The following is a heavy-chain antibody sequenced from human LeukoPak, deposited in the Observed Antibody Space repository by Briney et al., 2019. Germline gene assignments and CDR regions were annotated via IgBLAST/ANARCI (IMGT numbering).Heavy chain of an antibody. CDR1: GFTFSSYE. CDR3: ARSYSGSYSAFDI. Sequence: GGSLRLSCAASGFTFSSYEMNWVRQAPGKGLEWVAFIRYDESNKYYADSVKGRFTISRDNSKNTLYLQMNSLRAEDTALYYCARSYSGSYSAFDIWGQGTMVTVSS. D-gene: IGHD1-26*01. CDR2: IRYDESNK. V-gene: IGHV3-33*08. J-gene: IGHJ3*02.